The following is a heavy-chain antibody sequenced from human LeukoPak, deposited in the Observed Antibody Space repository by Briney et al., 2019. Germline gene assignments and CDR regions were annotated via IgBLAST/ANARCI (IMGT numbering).Heavy chain of an antibody. CDR2: IKQDGSEK. Sequence: GGSLRLSCAASGFTFSSYWMSWVRQAPGKGLEWVANIKQDGSEKYDVDSVKGRFTISRDNAKNSLYLQMNSLRAEDTAVYYCARGPRIAALIYYYYYMDVWGKGPTVTVSS. J-gene: IGHJ6*03. CDR1: GFTFSSYW. V-gene: IGHV3-7*01. CDR3: ARGPRIAALIYYYYYMDV. D-gene: IGHD6-6*01.